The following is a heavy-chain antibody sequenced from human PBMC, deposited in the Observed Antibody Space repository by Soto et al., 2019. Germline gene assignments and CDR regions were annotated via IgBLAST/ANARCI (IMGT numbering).Heavy chain of an antibody. CDR1: GGTFSSYA. Sequence: ASVKVSCKASGGTFSSYAISWVRQAPGQGLEWMGGIIPIFGTANYAQKFQGRVTMTTDTSRNTAYMELRSLRSDDTAVYYCARHRFNYYDDTVYYYFDYWGQGTLVTVSS. J-gene: IGHJ4*02. CDR2: IIPIFGTA. D-gene: IGHD3-22*01. V-gene: IGHV1-69*05. CDR3: ARHRFNYYDDTVYYYFDY.